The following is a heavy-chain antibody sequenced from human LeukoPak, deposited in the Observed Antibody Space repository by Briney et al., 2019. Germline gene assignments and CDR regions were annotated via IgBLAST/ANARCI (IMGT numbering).Heavy chain of an antibody. V-gene: IGHV4-39*07. J-gene: IGHJ4*02. CDR1: GGSLSSSSYY. D-gene: IGHD1-26*01. CDR2: IYYSGST. CDR3: ARQEGQGGATAFDY. Sequence: PSETLFLTCTVSGGSLSSSSYYWGWIRQPPGKGLEWIGSIYYSGSTYYNPSLKSRVTISVDTSKNQFSLKLSSVTAADTAVYYCARQEGQGGATAFDYWGQGTLVTVSS.